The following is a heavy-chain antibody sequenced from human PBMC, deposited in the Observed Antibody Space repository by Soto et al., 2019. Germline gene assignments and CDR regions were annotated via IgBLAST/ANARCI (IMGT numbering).Heavy chain of an antibody. CDR2: INSDGTIT. Sequence: EVQLVESGGGLVQPGGSLRLSCAASGFPFSSYWMHWVRQAPGKVLMWVSRINSDGTITTYADSVKGRFTISRDNANNTLELQMNSLTADDTAVYYCARALVTGTKDAFDIWCQGTMVTVSS. D-gene: IGHD1-20*01. CDR1: GFPFSSYW. V-gene: IGHV3-74*01. J-gene: IGHJ3*02. CDR3: ARALVTGTKDAFDI.